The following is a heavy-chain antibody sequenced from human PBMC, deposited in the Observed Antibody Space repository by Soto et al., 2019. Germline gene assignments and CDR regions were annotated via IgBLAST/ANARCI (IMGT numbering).Heavy chain of an antibody. CDR2: MNPNGGST. D-gene: IGHD6-13*01. J-gene: IGHJ2*01. V-gene: IGHV1-46*01. Sequence: QVQLVQSGAEVKKPGASVKVSCKASGYIFINYYIHWVRQAPGQGLEWIGIMNPNGGSTNYAQKCRGRGTLAGDTSTSTVYMDLSSLRAEDTAMYYCARDLAAADCGGRGSGVTVAS. CDR3: ARDLAAADC. CDR1: GYIFINYY.